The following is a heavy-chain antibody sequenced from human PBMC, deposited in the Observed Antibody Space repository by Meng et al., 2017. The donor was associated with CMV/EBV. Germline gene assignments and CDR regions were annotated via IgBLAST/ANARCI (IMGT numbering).Heavy chain of an antibody. D-gene: IGHD3-3*01. Sequence: ASVKVSCKASGYTFTSYGISWVRQAPGQGLEWMGWISAYNGNTNYAQKLQGRVTMTTDTSMSTAYMELRSLRSDDTAVYYCARDPPYYDFWSGYYFKPNEPVLFDYWGQGTLVTVSS. J-gene: IGHJ4*02. V-gene: IGHV1-18*01. CDR1: GYTFTSYG. CDR3: ARDPPYYDFWSGYYFKPNEPVLFDY. CDR2: ISAYNGNT.